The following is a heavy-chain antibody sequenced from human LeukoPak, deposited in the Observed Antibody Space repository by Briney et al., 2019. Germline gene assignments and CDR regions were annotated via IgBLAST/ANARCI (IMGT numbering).Heavy chain of an antibody. Sequence: GGSLRLSCAASGFTFSSYWMNWARQAPGKGLEWVANIKQDGSVKYYVDSVKGRFTISRDNAKNSVYLQMISLRAEDTAVYKCARIGYSSSSLDFWGRGTLVTVSS. CDR3: ARIGYSSSSLDF. CDR2: IKQDGSVK. CDR1: GFTFSSYW. D-gene: IGHD6-6*01. V-gene: IGHV3-7*03. J-gene: IGHJ4*02.